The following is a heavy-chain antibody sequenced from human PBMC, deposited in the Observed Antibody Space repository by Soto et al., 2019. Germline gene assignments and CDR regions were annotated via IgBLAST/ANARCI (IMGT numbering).Heavy chain of an antibody. CDR3: ARVQGIYYYGMDV. CDR2: INHSGST. D-gene: IGHD3-10*01. V-gene: IGHV4-34*01. Sequence: SKTLSLSCAVHGASFGGYYWRSIRQPPGKGLEWIGEINHSGSTNYNPSLKSRVTISVDTSKNQVSLKLSSVTAADTAVYYCARVQGIYYYGMDVWGQGTTVT. CDR1: GASFGGYY. J-gene: IGHJ6*02.